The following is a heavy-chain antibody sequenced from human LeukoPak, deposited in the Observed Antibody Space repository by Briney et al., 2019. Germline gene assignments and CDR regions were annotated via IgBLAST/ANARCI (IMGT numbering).Heavy chain of an antibody. D-gene: IGHD3-3*01. J-gene: IGHJ6*03. V-gene: IGHV3-7*01. CDR2: IKQDGSEK. Sequence: GGSLRLSCAASGFTFSSYAMSWVRQAPGKGLEWVANIKQDGSEKDYVDSVKGRFTISRDNARNSLYLEMNSLRAEDTAVYYCARDQTYYDSWSGYYTVYYYYYMDVWGKGTTVTVSS. CDR1: GFTFSSYA. CDR3: ARDQTYYDSWSGYYTVYYYYYMDV.